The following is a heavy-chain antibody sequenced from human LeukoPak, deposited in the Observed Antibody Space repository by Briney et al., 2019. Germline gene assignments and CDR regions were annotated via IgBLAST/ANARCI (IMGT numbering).Heavy chain of an antibody. J-gene: IGHJ3*01. CDR3: ARDRGMATIDRGGAIDF. Sequence: GGSLRLSCAASGFTFSAFSMNWVRQAPGKGLEWVSYISSSGMYIYYTDSVKGRFAVSRDNDKKLVYLEMTSLRVEDTAVYYCARDRGMATIDRGGAIDFRGQGTAVSVSS. D-gene: IGHD5-24*01. CDR1: GFTFSAFS. CDR2: ISSSGMYI. V-gene: IGHV3-21*01.